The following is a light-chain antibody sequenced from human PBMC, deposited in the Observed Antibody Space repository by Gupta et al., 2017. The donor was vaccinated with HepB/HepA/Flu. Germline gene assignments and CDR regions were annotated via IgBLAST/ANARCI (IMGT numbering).Light chain of an antibody. Sequence: NFMLTQPHSVSESPGKTVTISCTGSSGSIASNYVQKYQQRPGSAPTTVIYEDNQRPSGVPYRLSGSIDSSSNSASRTSAGLKTEDEADYYCQSYDSSTSWVFGGGTKLTVL. CDR2: EDN. CDR1: SGSIASNY. J-gene: IGLJ3*02. V-gene: IGLV6-57*02. CDR3: QSYDSSTSWV.